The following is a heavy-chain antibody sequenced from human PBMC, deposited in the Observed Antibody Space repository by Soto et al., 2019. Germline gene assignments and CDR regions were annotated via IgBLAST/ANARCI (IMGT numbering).Heavy chain of an antibody. J-gene: IGHJ4*02. Sequence: ASVKVSCKASGYTFTGYYMHWVRQAPGQGLEWMGWIDPSNGNTRYSQNFQGRVTITRDTSASTAYMEVSSLRSEDTAVYYCARDSLGNVDFWGQGTLVTVSS. D-gene: IGHD3-16*02. V-gene: IGHV1-3*01. CDR2: IDPSNGNT. CDR1: GYTFTGYY. CDR3: ARDSLGNVDF.